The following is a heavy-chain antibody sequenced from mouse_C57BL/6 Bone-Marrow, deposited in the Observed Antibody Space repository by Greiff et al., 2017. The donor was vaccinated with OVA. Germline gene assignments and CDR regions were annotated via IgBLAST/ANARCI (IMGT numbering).Heavy chain of an antibody. D-gene: IGHD1-1*01. V-gene: IGHV1-64*01. J-gene: IGHJ3*01. Sequence: VQLQQPGAELVKPGASVELSCKASGYTFTSYWMHWVKQRPGQGLEWIGMIHPNSGSTNYNEKFKSKATLTVDKSSSTAYMQLSSQTSEDSAVYYCASRGPTVVDWGQGTLVTVSA. CDR1: GYTFTSYW. CDR2: IHPNSGST. CDR3: ASRGPTVVD.